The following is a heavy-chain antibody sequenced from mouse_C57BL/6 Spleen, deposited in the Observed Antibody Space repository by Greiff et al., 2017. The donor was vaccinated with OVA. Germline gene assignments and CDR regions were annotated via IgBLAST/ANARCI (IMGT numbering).Heavy chain of an antibody. CDR1: GYTFTDYY. J-gene: IGHJ2*01. CDR2: INPNNGGT. CDR3: ARWLLRTFDY. V-gene: IGHV1-26*01. D-gene: IGHD2-3*01. Sequence: VQLQQSGPELVKPGASVKISCKASGYTFTDYYMNWVKQSHGKSLEWIGDINPNNGGTSYNQKFKGKATLTVDKSSSTAYMELRSLTSEDSAVYYCARWLLRTFDYWGQGTTLTVSS.